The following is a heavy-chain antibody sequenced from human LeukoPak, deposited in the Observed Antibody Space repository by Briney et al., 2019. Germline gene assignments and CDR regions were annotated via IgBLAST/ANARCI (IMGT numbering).Heavy chain of an antibody. CDR2: ILNSGTTT. V-gene: IGHV3-48*03. J-gene: IGHJ4*02. CDR3: SRDPPDY. Sequence: GRSLRLSCAASGFTFSSDEMKWVRQAAREGLGCVSYILNSGTTTYYADSVKGLFTISRDNAKNSLYLQMNSLRAEDTGVYYCSRDPPDYWGQGILVTVSS. CDR1: GFTFSSDE.